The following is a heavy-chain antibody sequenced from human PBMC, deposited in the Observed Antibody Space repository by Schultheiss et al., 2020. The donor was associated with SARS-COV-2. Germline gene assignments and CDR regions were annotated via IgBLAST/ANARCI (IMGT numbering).Heavy chain of an antibody. J-gene: IGHJ4*02. Sequence: SETLSLTCAVYGGSFSGYYWSWIRQPPGKGLEWIGSIYHSGSTYYNPSLKSRVTISVDTSKNQFSLKLSSVTAADTAVYYCARQAYVAAAGTLYWGQGTLVTV. CDR2: IYHSGST. V-gene: IGHV4-59*08. CDR3: ARQAYVAAAGTLY. CDR1: GGSFSGYY. D-gene: IGHD6-13*01.